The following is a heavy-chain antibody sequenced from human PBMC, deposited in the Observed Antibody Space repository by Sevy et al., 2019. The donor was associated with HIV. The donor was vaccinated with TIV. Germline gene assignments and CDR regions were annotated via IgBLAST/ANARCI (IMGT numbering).Heavy chain of an antibody. CDR2: ISSTGSTI. Sequence: GGSLRLSCAASGFTFCDYYMSWIRQAPGKGLEWVSYISSTGSTIYYADSVKGRFTISRDNAKNSLYLQMSSLRAEDTAVYYCARDALGVVVPAVNNWYDPWGQGTLVTVSS. D-gene: IGHD2-2*01. J-gene: IGHJ5*02. CDR1: GFTFCDYY. CDR3: ARDALGVVVPAVNNWYDP. V-gene: IGHV3-11*01.